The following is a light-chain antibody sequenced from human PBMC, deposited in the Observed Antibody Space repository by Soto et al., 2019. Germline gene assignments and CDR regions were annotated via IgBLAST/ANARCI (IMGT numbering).Light chain of an antibody. CDR3: QQYGTSPLIT. Sequence: VLRQSPVTLALCPGKGDTLSCRASQSVSSSYLAWYQQRPGQATRLLIYGASSRATGIPDRFSGSGSGTDFTLTISRLEPEDFAVYYCQQYGTSPLITFGQGTRLEIK. CDR2: GAS. CDR1: QSVSSSY. V-gene: IGKV3-20*01. J-gene: IGKJ5*01.